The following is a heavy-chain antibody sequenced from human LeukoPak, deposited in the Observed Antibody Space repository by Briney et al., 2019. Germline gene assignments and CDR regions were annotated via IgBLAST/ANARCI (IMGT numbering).Heavy chain of an antibody. CDR3: AKDFVVVRGNVNYFDF. V-gene: IGHV3-23*01. J-gene: IGHJ4*02. D-gene: IGHD2-21*01. CDR1: GFTFSNYA. CDR2: IRGSGDNT. Sequence: GGSLRLPCAASGFTFSNYAMSWVRQAPGKGLEWVSVIRGSGDNTYYADSVKGRFTVSRDNSKNTLYVQMKSLRAEDTAVYYCAKDFVVVRGNVNYFDFWGQGTLVSV.